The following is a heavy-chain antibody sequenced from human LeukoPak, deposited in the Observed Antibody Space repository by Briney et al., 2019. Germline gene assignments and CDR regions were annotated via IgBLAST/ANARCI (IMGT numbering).Heavy chain of an antibody. CDR2: INHSGST. J-gene: IGHJ4*02. CDR1: GGSFSGYY. D-gene: IGHD6-13*01. CDR3: ARIAAAGNYFDY. V-gene: IGHV4-34*01. Sequence: SETLSLTCAVYGGSFSGYYWSWIRQPPGTGLEWIGEINHSGSTNYNPSLKSRVTISVDTSKNQFSLKLSSVTAADTAVYYCARIAAAGNYFDYWGQGTLVTVSS.